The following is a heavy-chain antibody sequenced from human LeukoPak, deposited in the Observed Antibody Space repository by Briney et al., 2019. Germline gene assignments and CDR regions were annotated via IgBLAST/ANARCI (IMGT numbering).Heavy chain of an antibody. CDR3: AREEYYYGSGSSY. V-gene: IGHV3-7*03. Sequence: GESVRLPCTPSGFTFSSYWMRWVRQAPGKGLERVANIKQDGSEKYYVDSVKGRFTISRDNAKNSLYLQMNSLRAEDTAVYYCAREEYYYGSGSSYWGQGTLVTVSS. J-gene: IGHJ4*02. CDR1: GFTFSSYW. D-gene: IGHD3-10*01. CDR2: IKQDGSEK.